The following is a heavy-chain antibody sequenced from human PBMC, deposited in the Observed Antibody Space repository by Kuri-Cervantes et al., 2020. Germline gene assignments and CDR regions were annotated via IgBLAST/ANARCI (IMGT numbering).Heavy chain of an antibody. V-gene: IGHV3-9*01. CDR1: GFIFEDFA. Sequence: SLKISCAASGFIFEDFAMHWVRQAPGKGPEWVSGISWNSDAGYAGSVKGRFIISRDNTKKSLYLQMSNLRTEDTALYYCAKDIQSYYYYMDVWGKGTTVTVSS. J-gene: IGHJ6*03. CDR3: AKDIQSYYYYMDV. CDR2: ISWNSDA.